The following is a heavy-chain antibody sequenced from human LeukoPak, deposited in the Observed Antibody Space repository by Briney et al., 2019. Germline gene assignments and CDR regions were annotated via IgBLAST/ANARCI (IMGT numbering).Heavy chain of an antibody. V-gene: IGHV3-30*18. D-gene: IGHD6-19*01. CDR2: LSYDGSNK. Sequence: GGPLRLSRAPSGFTHSNYGKLGAAHAPDKTVVDVADLSYDGSNKYADSVKGRLTISRDKSKNTLYLQMNSLRAEHTAVYYCAKDTTIRIAVAGTGYDYWGQGTLVTVSS. J-gene: IGHJ4*02. CDR3: AKDTTIRIAVAGTGYDY. CDR1: GFTHSNYG.